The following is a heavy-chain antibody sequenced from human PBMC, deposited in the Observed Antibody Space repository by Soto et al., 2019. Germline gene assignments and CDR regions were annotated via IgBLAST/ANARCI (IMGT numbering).Heavy chain of an antibody. CDR3: AKVPILTGYYYYYYGMDV. J-gene: IGHJ6*02. CDR2: ISYDGSNK. Sequence: SLRLSCAASGFTFSSYGMHWVRQAPGKGLEWVAVISYDGSNKYYADSVKGRFTISRDNSKNTLYLQMNSLRAEDTAVYYCAKVPILTGYYYYYYGMDVWGQGTTVTVSS. CDR1: GFTFSSYG. V-gene: IGHV3-30*18. D-gene: IGHD3-9*01.